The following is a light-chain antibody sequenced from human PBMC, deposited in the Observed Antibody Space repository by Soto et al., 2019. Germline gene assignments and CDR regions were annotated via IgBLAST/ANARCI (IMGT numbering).Light chain of an antibody. CDR3: QQNYSTPGGT. J-gene: IGKJ1*01. CDR1: QSISSY. V-gene: IGKV1-39*01. Sequence: DIQMTQSPSSLSASVGDRVTITCRASQSISSYLNWYQQKPGKAPKLLIYAASSLQSGVPSRFSGSGSGTDFTLTISSLQPEDFATYYCQQNYSTPGGTFGQGTKVEIK. CDR2: AAS.